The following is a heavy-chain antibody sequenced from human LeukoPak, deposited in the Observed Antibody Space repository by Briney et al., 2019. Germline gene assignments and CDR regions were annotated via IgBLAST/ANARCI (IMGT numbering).Heavy chain of an antibody. V-gene: IGHV3-23*01. J-gene: IGHJ4*02. CDR2: ITGSGGST. CDR3: ARGVDYYENSGTIDY. D-gene: IGHD3-22*01. CDR1: GFTFSSYA. Sequence: GSLRLSCGASGFTFSSYAMTWVRQAPGKGLEWVSTITGSGGSTYFAGSVKGRFTISRDNSKNTLYLQMTSLRAEDTAVYYCARGVDYYENSGTIDYWGQGTLVTVSS.